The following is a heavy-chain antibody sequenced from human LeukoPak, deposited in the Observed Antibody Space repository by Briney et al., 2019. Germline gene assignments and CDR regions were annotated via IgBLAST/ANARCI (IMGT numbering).Heavy chain of an antibody. J-gene: IGHJ6*03. CDR3: ARVSVVVNYNYYYYMDV. Sequence: SETLSLTCTVSGGSISSHYWSWIRQPPGKGLEWIGYIYYNGSTNYNPSLKSRVTISVDTSKNQFSLKLSSVTAADTAVYYCARVSVVVNYNYYYYMDVWGKGTTVTVSS. D-gene: IGHD2-21*01. CDR2: IYYNGST. V-gene: IGHV4-59*11. CDR1: GGSISSHY.